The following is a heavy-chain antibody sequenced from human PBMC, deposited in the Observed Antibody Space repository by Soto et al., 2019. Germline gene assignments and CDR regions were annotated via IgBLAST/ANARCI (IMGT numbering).Heavy chain of an antibody. D-gene: IGHD5-12*01. Sequence: SGTLWLTCTVSGGSISSYYLSWIRQAPGKGLEWIGYIYYSGSTNYNPSPKNRVTISVDTSKYQFSLKLSSVTAADTAVYYCAVLRVYCCYGREGYEHCGQGTRVTVSS. CDR3: AVLRVYCCYGREGYEH. CDR1: GGSISSYY. V-gene: IGHV4-59*01. CDR2: IYYSGST. J-gene: IGHJ4*02.